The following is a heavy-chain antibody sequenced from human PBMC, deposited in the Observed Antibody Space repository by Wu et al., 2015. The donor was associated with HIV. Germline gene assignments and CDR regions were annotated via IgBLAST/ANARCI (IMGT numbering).Heavy chain of an antibody. CDR1: GGTFSTYT. Sequence: QVQMEQSGAEVKKPGSSVKVSCKASGGTFSTYTMNWVRQAPGQGLEWMGRIIPALGTVKYAQNFQGRVTITTDGTDESTSTAYMELSSLRSDDTAVYYCARRGYYDFWSGYYLGAFDIWGQGTMVTVSS. V-gene: IGHV1-69*16. CDR3: ARRGYYDFWSGYYLGAFDI. D-gene: IGHD3-3*01. J-gene: IGHJ3*02. CDR2: IIPALGTV.